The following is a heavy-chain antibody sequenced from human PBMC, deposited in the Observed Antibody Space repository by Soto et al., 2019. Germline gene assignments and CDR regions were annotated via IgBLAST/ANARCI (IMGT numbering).Heavy chain of an antibody. J-gene: IGHJ4*02. D-gene: IGHD6-13*01. Sequence: QVQLVQSGAEVKKPGASVKVSCKASGYTFTSYGISWVRQAPGQGLEWMGWISAYNGNTNYAQKLQGRVTMTTDTSTSTAYMELGSLRSDDTAVYYWAREAQQLARPYYFDYWGQGTLVTVSS. CDR1: GYTFTSYG. V-gene: IGHV1-18*01. CDR3: AREAQQLARPYYFDY. CDR2: ISAYNGNT.